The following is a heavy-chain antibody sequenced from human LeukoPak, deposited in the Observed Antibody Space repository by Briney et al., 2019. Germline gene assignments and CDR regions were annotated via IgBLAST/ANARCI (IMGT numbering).Heavy chain of an antibody. V-gene: IGHV3-74*01. CDR3: ARDEDWSGYYGAFDI. CDR2: INSDGSST. D-gene: IGHD3-3*01. CDR1: GFTFSIYW. J-gene: IGHJ3*02. Sequence: GGSLRLSCAASGFTFSIYWMHWVRQAPGKGRVWVSRINSDGSSTSYADSVKGRFTISRDNAKKTLYRQTTNLRPEDTAVYYCARDEDWSGYYGAFDIWGQATMVTVSS.